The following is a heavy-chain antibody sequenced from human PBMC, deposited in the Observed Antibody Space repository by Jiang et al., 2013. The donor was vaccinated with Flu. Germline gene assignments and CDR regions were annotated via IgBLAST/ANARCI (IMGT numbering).Heavy chain of an antibody. J-gene: IGHJ4*02. CDR1: GFTFSDHF. D-gene: IGHD6-19*01. V-gene: IGHV3-72*01. CDR2: TGNRPSSFTT. CDR3: ARIGYSSGDFDY. Sequence: VQLLESGGGLVQPGGSLRLSCAASGFTFSDHFMDWVRQAPGKGPEWVGRTGNRPSSFTTQYAASVKGRFTISRDDSRNSLFLQMNSLKTEDTAVYYCARIGYSSGDFDYWGQGTLVTVSS.